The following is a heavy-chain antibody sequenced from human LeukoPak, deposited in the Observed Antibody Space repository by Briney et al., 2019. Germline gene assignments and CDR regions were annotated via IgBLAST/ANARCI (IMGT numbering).Heavy chain of an antibody. D-gene: IGHD1-26*01. Sequence: SETLSLTCTVSGGSISSYYWSWIRQPPGKGLEWIGYIYYSGSTNYNPSLKSRVTISVDTSKNQFSLKLSSVTAADTAVYYCARGGSIPGDYYYYYMDVWGKGTTVTVSS. J-gene: IGHJ6*03. CDR1: GGSISSYY. V-gene: IGHV4-59*01. CDR3: ARGGSIPGDYYYYYMDV. CDR2: IYYSGST.